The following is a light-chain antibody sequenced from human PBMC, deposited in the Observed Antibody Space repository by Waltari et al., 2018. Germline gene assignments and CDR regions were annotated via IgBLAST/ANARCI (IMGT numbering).Light chain of an antibody. Sequence: QSALTQPAPVSGSPGQSITLPCTGTSSDVGGYNHVSWYQQHPGKAPKLMIYDVSSRPSGVSNRFFGSKSGNTASLTISGLQAEDEAVYFCSSYSTSITPYVFGTGTKVTVL. V-gene: IGLV2-14*03. CDR2: DVS. CDR1: SSDVGGYNH. J-gene: IGLJ1*01. CDR3: SSYSTSITPYV.